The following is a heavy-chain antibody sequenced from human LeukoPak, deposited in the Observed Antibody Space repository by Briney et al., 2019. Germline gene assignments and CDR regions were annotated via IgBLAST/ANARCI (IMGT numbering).Heavy chain of an antibody. Sequence: PSETLSLTCTVSGGFISSSSYYWGWIRQPPGRGLEWIGSIYYSGSTYYNPSLKSRVTISVDTSKNQFSLKLSSVTAADTAVYYCARRRPNYATDYWGQGILVTVSS. D-gene: IGHD4/OR15-4a*01. V-gene: IGHV4-39*01. CDR1: GGFISSSSYY. CDR3: ARRRPNYATDY. J-gene: IGHJ4*02. CDR2: IYYSGST.